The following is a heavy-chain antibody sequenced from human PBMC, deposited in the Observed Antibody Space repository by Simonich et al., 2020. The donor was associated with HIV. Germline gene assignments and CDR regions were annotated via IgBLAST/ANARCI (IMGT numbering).Heavy chain of an antibody. V-gene: IGHV4-34*01. CDR1: GGSFSGYF. CDR3: AAGNGLLRFLEWDGTYMDV. D-gene: IGHD3-3*01. Sequence: QVQLQQWGAGLLKPSETLSLTCAVYGGSFSGYFWSWIRQPPGRGLGWIAEINHSRSTNNNPTLKRRLTISVDTSKNQFSLKLNSVTAADTGVYYCAAGNGLLRFLEWDGTYMDVWGKGTTVTVSS. CDR2: INHSRST. J-gene: IGHJ6*03.